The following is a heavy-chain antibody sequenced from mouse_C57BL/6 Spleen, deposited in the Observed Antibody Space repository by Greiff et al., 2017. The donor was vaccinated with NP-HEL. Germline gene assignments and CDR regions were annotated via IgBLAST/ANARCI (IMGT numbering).Heavy chain of an antibody. J-gene: IGHJ4*01. CDR3: ARSPLTGTDAMDY. V-gene: IGHV2-2*01. D-gene: IGHD4-1*01. CDR2: IWSGGST. CDR1: GFSLTSYG. Sequence: VQVVESGPGLVQPSQSLSITCTVSGFSLTSYGVHWVRQSPGKGLEWLGVIWSGGSTDYNAAFISRLSISKDNSKSQVFFKMNSLQADDTAIYYCARSPLTGTDAMDYWGQGTSVTVSS.